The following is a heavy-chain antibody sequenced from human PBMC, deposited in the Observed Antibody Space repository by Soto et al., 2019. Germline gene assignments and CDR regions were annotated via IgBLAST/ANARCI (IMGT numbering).Heavy chain of an antibody. CDR3: ASRGD. CDR1: GFSVSSDF. CDR2: IYLDGRT. D-gene: IGHD2-21*01. V-gene: IGHV3-66*01. Sequence: EVQLVESGGGLVQPGGSLRLSCAASGFSVSSDFMIWVRQAPGKGLDWVSSIYLDGRTFHAESVKGRFTISRDSSKNTLYLQMNSLRVEDTAVYYCASRGDWGQGALVTVSS. J-gene: IGHJ4*02.